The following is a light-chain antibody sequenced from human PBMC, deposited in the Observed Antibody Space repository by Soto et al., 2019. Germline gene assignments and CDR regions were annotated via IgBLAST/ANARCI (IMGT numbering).Light chain of an antibody. Sequence: IRMTQTPTSLSASTGDRVTSTCLSSQGISSYLAWYQQKPGKAPKLLIYAASTLQSGVPSRFSGSGSGTDFTLTISCLQSEDFATYYCQQYYSYPITFGQGTRLEIK. CDR3: QQYYSYPIT. CDR1: QGISSY. CDR2: AAS. V-gene: IGKV1-8*01. J-gene: IGKJ5*01.